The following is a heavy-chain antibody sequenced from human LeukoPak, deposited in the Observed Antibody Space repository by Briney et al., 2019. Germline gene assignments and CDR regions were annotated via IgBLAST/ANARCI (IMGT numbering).Heavy chain of an antibody. V-gene: IGHV1-69*13. CDR3: ARGVVVVAATSPASIDY. D-gene: IGHD2-15*01. Sequence: SVKVSCKASGGTFSSYAISWVRQAPGQGLEWMGGIIPIFGTANYAQKFQGRVTITADESTSTAYMELSSLRSEDTAVYYCARGVVVVAATSPASIDYWGQGTLVTVSS. CDR2: IIPIFGTA. CDR1: GGTFSSYA. J-gene: IGHJ4*02.